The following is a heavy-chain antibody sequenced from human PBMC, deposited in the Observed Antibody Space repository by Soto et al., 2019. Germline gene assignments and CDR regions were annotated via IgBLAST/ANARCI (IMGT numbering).Heavy chain of an antibody. J-gene: IGHJ4*02. Sequence: AGSLRLSCAASGFTFRSYDMHWVRQATGKGLEWVSAIGTAGDTYYPGAVKGRFTISRENAKNSLYLQMNSLRAGDTAVYYCARAPYDSSGFDYWGQGTLVTVSS. CDR1: GFTFRSYD. CDR2: IGTAGDT. V-gene: IGHV3-13*01. CDR3: ARAPYDSSGFDY. D-gene: IGHD3-22*01.